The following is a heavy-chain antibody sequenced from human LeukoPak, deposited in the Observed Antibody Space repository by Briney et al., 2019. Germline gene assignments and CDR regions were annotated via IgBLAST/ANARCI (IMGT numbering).Heavy chain of an antibody. J-gene: IGHJ4*02. V-gene: IGHV3-7*02. CDR3: ARYGGFLDY. CDR2: IKEDGSEK. Sequence: PGGSLRLSCAASGFTFSGYWMSWVRQAPGKGLEWVANIKEDGSEKYYADSVKGRFTVSRDNSKSTLYLQMNSLRGEDTAVYNCARYGGFLDYWGQGTLVTVSS. CDR1: GFTFSGYW. D-gene: IGHD3-16*01.